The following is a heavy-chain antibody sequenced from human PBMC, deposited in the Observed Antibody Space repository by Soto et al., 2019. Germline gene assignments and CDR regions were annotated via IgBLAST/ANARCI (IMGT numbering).Heavy chain of an antibody. CDR1: GDSISSGGYS. J-gene: IGHJ6*02. Sequence: SETLSLTCAVSGDSISSGGYSWSWIRQPPGKGLEWIGYIYQSGSTYYNPSLKSRVTISVDRSRNQFSLKLSSVTAADTAVYFCATQSSSNSGAYYYYAMDVWGPGTTLTVSS. D-gene: IGHD4-4*01. V-gene: IGHV4-30-2*01. CDR3: ATQSSSNSGAYYYYAMDV. CDR2: IYQSGST.